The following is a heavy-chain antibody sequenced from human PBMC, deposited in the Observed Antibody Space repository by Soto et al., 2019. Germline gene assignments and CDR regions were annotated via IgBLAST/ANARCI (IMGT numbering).Heavy chain of an antibody. J-gene: IGHJ5*02. CDR3: ARDVLIEGWFDP. CDR2: INAGNGNT. V-gene: IGHV1-3*01. CDR1: GYTFTSYA. Sequence: GASVKVSCKASGYTFTSYAMHWVRQAPGQRLEWMGWINAGNGNTKYSQKFQGRVTITRDTSASTAYMELSSLRSEATAVYYCARDVLIEGWFDPWGQGTLVTVSS. D-gene: IGHD2-8*01.